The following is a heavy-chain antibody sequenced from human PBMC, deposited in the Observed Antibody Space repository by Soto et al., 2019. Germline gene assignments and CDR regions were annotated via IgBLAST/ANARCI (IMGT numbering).Heavy chain of an antibody. D-gene: IGHD4-17*01. Sequence: QVQLQESGPGLVKPSQTLSLTCTVSGGSISSGGYYWSWIRQHPGKGLEWIGYIYYSGSTYYNPSLKRRVTISVDTSKNQFSLKLSSVTAADTAVYYCARGSTTVRAEYFQHWGQGTLVTVSS. J-gene: IGHJ1*01. CDR3: ARGSTTVRAEYFQH. CDR1: GGSISSGGYY. CDR2: IYYSGST. V-gene: IGHV4-31*03.